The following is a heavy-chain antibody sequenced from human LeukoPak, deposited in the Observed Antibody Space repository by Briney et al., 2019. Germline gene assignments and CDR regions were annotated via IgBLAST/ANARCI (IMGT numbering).Heavy chain of an antibody. J-gene: IGHJ4*02. CDR2: IRQDGSDN. V-gene: IGHV3-7*01. CDR3: ARERKSGWLERTYHFDS. D-gene: IGHD1-1*01. Sequence: PGGSLRLSCTASGFTFGDFALSWFRQAPGKGLEWVAHIRQDGSDNSYVDSVKGRFTISRDNAKHSLYLQMNSLRVEDTAVYYCARERKSGWLERTYHFDSWGQGTLVTVSS. CDR1: GFTFGDFA.